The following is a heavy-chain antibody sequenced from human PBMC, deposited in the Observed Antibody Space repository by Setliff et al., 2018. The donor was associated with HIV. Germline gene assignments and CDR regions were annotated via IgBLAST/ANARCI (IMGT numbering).Heavy chain of an antibody. CDR1: GGSIASDIYY. Sequence: SETLSLTCTVSGGSIASDIYYWNWIRQPAGKGLEWIGRIYTRGNTNYNPSLKSRVTISVDTSKNQFSLKMSSVTAADTAVYYCGIDGDDYNEYWGQGTLVTVSS. V-gene: IGHV4-61*02. CDR3: GIDGDDYNEY. CDR2: IYTRGNT. J-gene: IGHJ4*02. D-gene: IGHD7-27*01.